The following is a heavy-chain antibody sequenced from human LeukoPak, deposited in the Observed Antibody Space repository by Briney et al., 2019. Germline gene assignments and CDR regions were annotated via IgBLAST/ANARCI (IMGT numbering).Heavy chain of an antibody. Sequence: PGGSLRLSCAASGFTFSSYAMGWVRQAPGKGLEWLGYIYYSGSSNYNPSLKSRVTMSADTSKNQFSLKLSSVTAADTAVYYCARVPRSYYYYYMDVWGKGTTVTVSS. CDR1: GFTFSSYA. V-gene: IGHV4-59*01. J-gene: IGHJ6*03. CDR2: IYYSGSS. CDR3: ARVPRSYYYYYMDV.